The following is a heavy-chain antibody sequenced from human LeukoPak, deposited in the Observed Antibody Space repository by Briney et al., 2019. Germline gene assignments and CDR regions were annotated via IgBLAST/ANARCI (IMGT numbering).Heavy chain of an antibody. V-gene: IGHV4-39*07. D-gene: IGHD6-19*01. CDR3: AGVSVAGTFYFDP. Sequence: AETLSLTCTVSGVSVTSSNYYWSWIRQTPGKGLEWIATIYFTGSTFFNSSLKSRLTISIDTSKNQFSLRLTSVTVADTAVFYCAGVSVAGTFYFDPWGQGTLVTVSS. CDR1: GVSVTSSNYY. J-gene: IGHJ5*01. CDR2: IYFTGST.